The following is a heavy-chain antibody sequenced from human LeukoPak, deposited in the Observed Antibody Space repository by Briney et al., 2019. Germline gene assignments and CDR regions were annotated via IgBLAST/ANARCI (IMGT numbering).Heavy chain of an antibody. CDR3: ASSHLDYGSGIFDAFDI. CDR1: GGSISSGDYY. V-gene: IGHV4-30-4*01. J-gene: IGHJ3*02. Sequence: SETLSLTCTVSGGSISSGDYYWSWIRQPPGKGLEWIGYIYYSGSTYYNPSLKSRVTISVDTSKNQFSLKLSSVTAADTAVYYCASSHLDYGSGIFDAFDIWGQGTMVTVSS. CDR2: IYYSGST. D-gene: IGHD3-10*01.